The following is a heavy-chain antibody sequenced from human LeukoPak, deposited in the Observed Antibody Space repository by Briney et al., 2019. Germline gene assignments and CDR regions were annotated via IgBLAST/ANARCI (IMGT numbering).Heavy chain of an antibody. CDR1: GFTFDDYA. V-gene: IGHV3-9*01. Sequence: GRSLRLSCAASGFTFDDYAMHWVRQAPGKGLEWVSGISWNSGSIGYADSVKGRFTISRDNAKNSLYLQMNSLRAEDTALYYCAKGRDKYELLSKNWFDPWGQGTLVTVSS. CDR2: ISWNSGSI. J-gene: IGHJ5*02. D-gene: IGHD2-2*01. CDR3: AKGRDKYELLSKNWFDP.